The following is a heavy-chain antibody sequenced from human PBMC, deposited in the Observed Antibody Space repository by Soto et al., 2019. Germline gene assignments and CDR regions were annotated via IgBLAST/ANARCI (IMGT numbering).Heavy chain of an antibody. D-gene: IGHD4-17*01. CDR1: GGSFSGYY. J-gene: IGHJ4*02. V-gene: IGHV4-34*01. Sequence: TLSLTCAVYGGSFSGYYWSWIRQPPGKGLEWIGEINHSGSTNYNPSLKSRVTISVDTSKNQFSLKLSSVTAADTAVYYCARVPDDYGDYVDYWGQGTLVTVSS. CDR2: INHSGST. CDR3: ARVPDDYGDYVDY.